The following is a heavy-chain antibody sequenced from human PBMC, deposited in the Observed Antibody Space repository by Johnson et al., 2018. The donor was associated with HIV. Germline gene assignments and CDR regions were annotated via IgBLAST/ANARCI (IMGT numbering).Heavy chain of an antibody. Sequence: VQLVESGGGLVQSGGSLRLACVASGFIVGTNYMSWVRQAPGKGLEWVSIIYSGGSTYYADPVTGRFTISRDNSQNTLYLQMHSLRAEDTAVYYCATNRGGAFDIWGQGTMVTVSS. J-gene: IGHJ3*02. D-gene: IGHD2/OR15-2a*01. CDR2: IYSGGST. CDR3: ATNRGGAFDI. V-gene: IGHV3-66*01. CDR1: GFIVGTNY.